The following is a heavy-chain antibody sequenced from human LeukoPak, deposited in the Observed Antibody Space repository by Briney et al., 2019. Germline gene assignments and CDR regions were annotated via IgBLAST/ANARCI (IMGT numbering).Heavy chain of an antibody. CDR3: ARDPTESCTGGVCYNWFDP. CDR2: ISSSSSYI. J-gene: IGHJ5*02. CDR1: GFTFSSYS. Sequence: PGGSPRLSCAASGFTFSSYSMNWVRQAPGKGLEWVSSISSSSSYIYYADSVKGRFTISRDNAKNSLYLQMNSLRAEDTAVYYCARDPTESCTGGVCYNWFDPWGQGTLVTVSS. V-gene: IGHV3-21*01. D-gene: IGHD2-8*02.